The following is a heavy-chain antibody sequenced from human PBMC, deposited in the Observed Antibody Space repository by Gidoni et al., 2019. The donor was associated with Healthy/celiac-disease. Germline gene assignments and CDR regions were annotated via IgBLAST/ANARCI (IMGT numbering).Heavy chain of an antibody. Sequence: AKGLEWVAVIWYDGSNKYYADSVKGRFTISRDNSKNTLYLQMNSLSAEDTAVYYCARDKSGYSGYDPWFDYWGQGTLVTVSS. CDR3: ARDKSGYSGYDPWFDY. V-gene: IGHV3-33*01. CDR2: IWYDGSNK. J-gene: IGHJ4*02. D-gene: IGHD5-12*01.